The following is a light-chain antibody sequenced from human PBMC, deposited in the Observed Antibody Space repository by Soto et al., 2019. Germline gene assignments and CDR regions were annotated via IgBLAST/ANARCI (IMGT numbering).Light chain of an antibody. V-gene: IGKV1-39*01. CDR3: QQSGIT. J-gene: IGKJ5*01. Sequence: DIQMTQSPSSLSASVGDRVTITCRASQSISSYLNWYQQKPGKAPKLLIYAASSLQSGVPSRFSGSGSGTEFTLTISSLQPDDFATYYCQQSGITFGQGTRLEI. CDR2: AAS. CDR1: QSISSY.